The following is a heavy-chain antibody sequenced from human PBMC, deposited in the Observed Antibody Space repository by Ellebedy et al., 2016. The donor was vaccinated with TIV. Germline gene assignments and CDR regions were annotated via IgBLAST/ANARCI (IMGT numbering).Heavy chain of an antibody. Sequence: GGSLRLSCAASGFTFSDYYMSWIRQAPGKGLERVSYISSSGRTIYYADSVKGRFTISRDNAKNSLYLQMNSLRAEDTAVYYCARDSKARGVYYYYGMDVWGQGTTVTVSS. CDR3: ARDSKARGVYYYYGMDV. D-gene: IGHD3-10*01. CDR2: ISSSGRTI. V-gene: IGHV3-11*04. J-gene: IGHJ6*02. CDR1: GFTFSDYY.